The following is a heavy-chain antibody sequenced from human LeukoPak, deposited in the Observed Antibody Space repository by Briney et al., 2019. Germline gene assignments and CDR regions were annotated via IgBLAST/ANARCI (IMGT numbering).Heavy chain of an antibody. CDR3: ARDLTGAVFDF. Sequence: GTSLTLSCAASGFTFSSYAMHWVRQAPGKGLVCVSRITSDGSSTSYADSVRGRFTISRDNAKDTVYLQMNSLRAEDTAVYYCARDLTGAVFDFWGQGTLVTVSS. D-gene: IGHD1-26*01. CDR2: ITSDGSST. CDR1: GFTFSSYA. J-gene: IGHJ4*02. V-gene: IGHV3-74*01.